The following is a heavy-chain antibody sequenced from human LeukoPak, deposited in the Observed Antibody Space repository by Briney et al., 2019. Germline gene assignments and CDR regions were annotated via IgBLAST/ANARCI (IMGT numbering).Heavy chain of an antibody. CDR1: GYTFTSYA. J-gene: IGHJ3*02. CDR3: ARDLGGDGYNLGVIAFDI. CDR2: INAGNGNT. Sequence: ASVKVSCKASGYTFTSYAMHWVRQAPGQRLEWMGWINAGNGNTKYSQKFQGRVTITRDTSASTAYMELSSLRSEDTAVYYCARDLGGDGYNLGVIAFDIWGQGTMVTVSS. V-gene: IGHV1-3*01. D-gene: IGHD5-24*01.